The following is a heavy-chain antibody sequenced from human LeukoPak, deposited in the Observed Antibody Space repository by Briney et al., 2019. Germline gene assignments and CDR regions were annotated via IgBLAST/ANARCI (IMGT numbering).Heavy chain of an antibody. V-gene: IGHV1-2*02. CDR1: GYTFTGYY. Sequence: GASVKVSCKASGYTFTGYYIHWVRQAPGQGLEWMGWINPNSGGTNFAQKFQGRVTMTRDTSTTTVYMELSSLRSEDTAVYYCAREESGGYFDYGGQGTLVTVSS. J-gene: IGHJ4*02. CDR2: INPNSGGT. CDR3: AREESGGYFDY. D-gene: IGHD2-8*02.